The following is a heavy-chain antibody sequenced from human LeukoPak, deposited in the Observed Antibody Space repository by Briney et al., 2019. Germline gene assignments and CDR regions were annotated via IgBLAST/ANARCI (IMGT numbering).Heavy chain of an antibody. J-gene: IGHJ6*02. D-gene: IGHD6-13*01. CDR1: GFIFSDYY. CDR3: AKYSSSSNYYYGMDV. Sequence: GGSLRLSCAASGFIFSDYYMNWLRQAPGKGLEWVSYISGSSTHTNYADSVKGRFTISRDNAKNSLYLQMNSLRAEDTAVYYCAKYSSSSNYYYGMDVWGQGTTVTVSS. CDR2: ISGSSTHT. V-gene: IGHV3-11*03.